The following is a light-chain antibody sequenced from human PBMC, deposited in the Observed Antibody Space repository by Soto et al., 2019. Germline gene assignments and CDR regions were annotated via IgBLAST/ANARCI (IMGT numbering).Light chain of an antibody. CDR1: SSNIGRRA. J-gene: IGLJ1*01. CDR2: GND. CDR3: ASWDDNLKGYV. V-gene: IGLV1-44*01. Sequence: QSVLTQPPSASGTPGQTITMSCSGGSSNIGRRAVNWYQQFPGAAPKLLIYGNDQRPSGVPGRCSGSKSGTSASLAISGPQSDDEADYYCASWDDNLKGYVFGAGTKLTVL.